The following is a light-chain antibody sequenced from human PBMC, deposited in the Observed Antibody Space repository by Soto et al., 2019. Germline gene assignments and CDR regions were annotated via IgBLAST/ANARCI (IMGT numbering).Light chain of an antibody. CDR2: AAS. V-gene: IGKV1-39*01. CDR1: QSISSY. Sequence: DIQRTQSPSSLSASVGDRVTITCRASQSISSYLNWYQQKPGKAPKLLIYAASTLQSGVPSRFSGSGSGTDFSLTISSLQPDDFATYYCQHYNSYSEAFGQGTKVDIK. CDR3: QHYNSYSEA. J-gene: IGKJ1*01.